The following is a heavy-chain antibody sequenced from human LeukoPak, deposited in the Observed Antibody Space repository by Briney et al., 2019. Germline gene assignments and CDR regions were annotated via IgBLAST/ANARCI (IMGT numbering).Heavy chain of an antibody. V-gene: IGHV1-69*13. CDR1: GYTFTGYY. J-gene: IGHJ2*01. CDR3: AINDILTGPSRDWYFDL. Sequence: SVKVSCKASGYTFTGYYMHWVRQAPGQGLEWMGGIIPIFGTANYAQKFQGRVTITADESTSTAYMELSSLRSEDTAVYYCAINDILTGPSRDWYFDLWGRGTLVTVSS. D-gene: IGHD3-9*01. CDR2: IIPIFGTA.